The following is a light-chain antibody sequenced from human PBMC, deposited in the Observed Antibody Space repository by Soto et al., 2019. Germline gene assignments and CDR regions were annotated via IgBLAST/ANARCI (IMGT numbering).Light chain of an antibody. Sequence: QSALTQPASVSGSPGQSITISCTGTSSDLGGYNYVSWYPQHPGKAPKLMIYEVSNRPSGVSNRFSGSKSGNTASLTISGLQAEDEADYHCSSYTGSSTLVFGGGTKLTVL. V-gene: IGLV2-14*01. J-gene: IGLJ3*02. CDR2: EVS. CDR1: SSDLGGYNY. CDR3: SSYTGSSTLV.